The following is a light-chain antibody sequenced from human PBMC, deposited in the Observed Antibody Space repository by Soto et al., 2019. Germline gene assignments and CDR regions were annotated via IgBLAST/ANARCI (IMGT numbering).Light chain of an antibody. CDR2: AAS. V-gene: IGKV1-17*03. CDR1: QGISNY. Sequence: DVQMTQSPSSMSASVGDRVTITCLASQGISNYLAWFQQKPGKVPKRLIYAASSLQSGVPSRFGGSGSGTEFTLTISSLQPEDFATYYCLQHKSYPLTFGGGTKVDIK. CDR3: LQHKSYPLT. J-gene: IGKJ4*01.